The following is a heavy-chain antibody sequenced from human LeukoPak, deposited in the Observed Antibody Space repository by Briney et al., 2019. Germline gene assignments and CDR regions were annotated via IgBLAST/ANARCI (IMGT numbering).Heavy chain of an antibody. Sequence: ASVKVSCKASGYTFVDHYIHWVRQAPGQGLEWMGWINPKRGGTTYAEKFEGRVTMTRDTSISTAYMELSGLRSDDTAVYYCARRYDFWSGYPTASDYWGQGTLVTVSS. CDR2: INPKRGGT. D-gene: IGHD3-3*01. V-gene: IGHV1-2*02. J-gene: IGHJ4*02. CDR3: ARRYDFWSGYPTASDY. CDR1: GYTFVDHY.